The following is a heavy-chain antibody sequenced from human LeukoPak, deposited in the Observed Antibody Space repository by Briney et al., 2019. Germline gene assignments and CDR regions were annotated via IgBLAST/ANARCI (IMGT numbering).Heavy chain of an antibody. D-gene: IGHD3-10*01. CDR2: IYYSGST. V-gene: IGHV4-30-4*01. CDR1: GGSISSGDYY. Sequence: PLETLSLTCTVSGGSISSGDYYWSWIRQPPGKGLEWIGYIYYSGSTYYNPSLKSRVTISVDTSKNQFSLKLSSVTAADTAVYYCANGSGSYYTFDYWGQGTLVTVSS. CDR3: ANGSGSYYTFDY. J-gene: IGHJ4*02.